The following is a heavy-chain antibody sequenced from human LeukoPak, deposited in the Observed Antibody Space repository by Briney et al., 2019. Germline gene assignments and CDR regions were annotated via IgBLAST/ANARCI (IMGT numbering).Heavy chain of an antibody. J-gene: IGHJ4*02. Sequence: ASVKVSCKASGYTFTGYYMHWVRQAPGQGLEWMGWINPNSGGTNYAQKFQGRVTVTRDTSVSTAYLHWSSLKASDTAIYYCARHLSSITSCPNYWGQGTLVTVSS. CDR2: INPNSGGT. CDR1: GYTFTGYY. CDR3: ARHLSSITSCPNY. D-gene: IGHD2-2*01. V-gene: IGHV1-2*02.